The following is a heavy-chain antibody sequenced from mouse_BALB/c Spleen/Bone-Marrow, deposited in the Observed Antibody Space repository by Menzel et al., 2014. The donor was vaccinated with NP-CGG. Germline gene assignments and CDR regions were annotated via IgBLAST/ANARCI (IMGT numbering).Heavy chain of an antibody. CDR3: ARTGYDYYFDY. CDR2: IDTSDSYT. J-gene: IGHJ2*01. D-gene: IGHD2-4*01. V-gene: IGHV1-69*01. Sequence: VKLMESGAELVMPGASVKMSCKASGYTFTDYWMHWAKQRPGQGLEWIGAIDTSDSYTSYNQKFKGKATLTVDESSSTAYMQLSSLTSEDSAVYYCARTGYDYYFDYWGQGTTLTVSS. CDR1: GYTFTDYW.